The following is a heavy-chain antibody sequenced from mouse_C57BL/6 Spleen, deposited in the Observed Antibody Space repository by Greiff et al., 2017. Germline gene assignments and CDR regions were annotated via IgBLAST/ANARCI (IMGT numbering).Heavy chain of an antibody. V-gene: IGHV5-17*01. D-gene: IGHD2-4*01. CDR1: GFTFSDYG. CDR2: ISSGSSTI. Sequence: EVQLQESGGGLVKPGGSLKLSCAASGFTFSDYGMHWVRQAPEKGLEWVAYISSGSSTIYYADTVKGRFTISRDNAKNTLFLQMTSLRSEDTAMYYCAREDDYSWFAYWGQGTLVTVSA. J-gene: IGHJ3*01. CDR3: AREDDYSWFAY.